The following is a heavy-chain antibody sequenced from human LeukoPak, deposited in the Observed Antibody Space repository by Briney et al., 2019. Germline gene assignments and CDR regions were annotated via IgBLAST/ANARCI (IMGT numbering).Heavy chain of an antibody. CDR3: ARGTFITAVGTPGDY. J-gene: IGHJ4*02. CDR2: IYSGGST. CDR1: GFTVSNNY. Sequence: PGGSLRLSCAASGFTVSNNYMSWVPQPPGKGLEWVSVIYSGGSTYYADSVKGRFTISRDNSKNTLYLQMNSLRAEDTAVYHCARGTFITAVGTPGDYWGQGTLVTVSS. D-gene: IGHD6-13*01. V-gene: IGHV3-66*01.